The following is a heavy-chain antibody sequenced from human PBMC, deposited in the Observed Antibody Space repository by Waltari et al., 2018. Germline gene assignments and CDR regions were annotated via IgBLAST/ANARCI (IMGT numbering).Heavy chain of an antibody. V-gene: IGHV3-49*03. CDR1: GFTFGDYA. J-gene: IGHJ2*01. CDR2: IRSKAYGGTT. Sequence: EVQLVESGGGLVQPGRSLRLSCTASGFTFGDYAMSWFRQAPGKGLEWVGFIRSKAYGGTTEYAASVKGRFTISRDDSKSIAYLQMNSLKTEDTAVYYCTRDSYCSSTSCYFRGPRYFDLWGRGTLVTVSS. CDR3: TRDSYCSSTSCYFRGPRYFDL. D-gene: IGHD2-2*01.